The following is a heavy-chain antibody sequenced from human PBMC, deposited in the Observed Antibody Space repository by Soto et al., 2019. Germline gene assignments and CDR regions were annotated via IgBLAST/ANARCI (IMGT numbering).Heavy chain of an antibody. V-gene: IGHV3-15*01. D-gene: IGHD1-7*01. CDR2: IKSKTDGGTT. CDR1: GFTFSNAW. CDR3: TTADITGTTNYYYGMDV. Sequence: GGSLRLSCAASGFTFSNAWMSWVRQAPGKGLEWVGRIKSKTDGGTTDYAAPVKGRFTTSRDDSKNTLYLQMNSLKTKDTAVYYCTTADITGTTNYYYGMDVWGQGTTVTVSS. J-gene: IGHJ6*02.